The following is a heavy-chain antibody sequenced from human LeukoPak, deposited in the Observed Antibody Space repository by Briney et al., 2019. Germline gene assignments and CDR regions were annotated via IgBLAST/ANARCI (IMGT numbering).Heavy chain of an antibody. V-gene: IGHV4-59*01. CDR2: IYYSGCT. J-gene: IGHJ3*02. Sequence: SETLSLTCTASGGSISSYYWSWIRQPPGKGLEWIGYIYYSGCTNYNPSLKSRVTISVDTSKSQFSLKLSSVTAADTAVYYCARDRTMVRGVMSDAFDIWGQGTMVTVSS. CDR3: ARDRTMVRGVMSDAFDI. D-gene: IGHD3-10*01. CDR1: GGSISSYY.